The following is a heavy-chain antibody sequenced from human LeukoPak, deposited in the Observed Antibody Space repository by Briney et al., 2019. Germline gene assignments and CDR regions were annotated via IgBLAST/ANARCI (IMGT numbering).Heavy chain of an antibody. Sequence: PGGSLRLSCAASGFTFSSYAMHWVRQAPGKGLEWVAVISYDGSNKYYADSVKGRFTISRDNSKNTLYLQMNSLRAEDTAVYYCAKAPRHGKQISAAGTFPFDYWGQGTLVTVSS. CDR2: ISYDGSNK. D-gene: IGHD6-13*01. J-gene: IGHJ4*02. V-gene: IGHV3-30*04. CDR3: AKAPRHGKQISAAGTFPFDY. CDR1: GFTFSSYA.